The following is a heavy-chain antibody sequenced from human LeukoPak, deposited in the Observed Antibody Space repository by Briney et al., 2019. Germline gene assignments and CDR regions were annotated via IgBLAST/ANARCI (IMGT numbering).Heavy chain of an antibody. CDR3: ARDLAWGAFDY. V-gene: IGHV3-23*01. J-gene: IGHJ4*02. CDR2: VSPPGGGT. D-gene: IGHD7-27*01. Sequence: GGSLRLSCVASGFSFSYHGMNWVRLAPGKGLEWVSGVSPPGGGTYYADSVKGRFTISRDDSRNTLSLQMNSLRVEDTAVYYCARDLAWGAFDYWGPGILVAVSS. CDR1: GFSFSYHG.